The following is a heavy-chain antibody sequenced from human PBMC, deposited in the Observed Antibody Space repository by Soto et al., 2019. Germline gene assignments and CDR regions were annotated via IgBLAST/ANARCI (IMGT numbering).Heavy chain of an antibody. CDR3: ARVNVVVVAATREYYFDY. CDR2: INPNTGGT. D-gene: IGHD2-15*01. Sequence: QVQLAQSGAEVKKPGASVKVSCKASGYTFTGYYMHWVRQAPGQGLEWMGWINPNTGGTNYAQKFQGRVTMTRDTSISTAYMELSRLRSDDTAVYYCARVNVVVVAATREYYFDYWGQGTLVTVSS. CDR1: GYTFTGYY. J-gene: IGHJ4*02. V-gene: IGHV1-2*02.